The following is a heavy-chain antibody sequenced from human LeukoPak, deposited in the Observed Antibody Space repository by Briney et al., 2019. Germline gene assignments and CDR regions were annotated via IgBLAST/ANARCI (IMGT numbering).Heavy chain of an antibody. V-gene: IGHV4-39*01. J-gene: IGHJ4*02. CDR3: ASPGDNYAILGLDY. Sequence: SETLSLTCAVSGGSISSSSYYWGWIRQPPGKGLEWIGSIYYSGSTYYNPSLKSRVTISVDTSKNQFSLKLSSVTAADTAVYYCASPGDNYAILGLDYWGQGTLVTVSS. CDR1: GGSISSSSYY. D-gene: IGHD3-9*01. CDR2: IYYSGST.